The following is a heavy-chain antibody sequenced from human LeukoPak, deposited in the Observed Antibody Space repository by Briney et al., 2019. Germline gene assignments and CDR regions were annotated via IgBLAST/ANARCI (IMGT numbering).Heavy chain of an antibody. J-gene: IGHJ2*01. CDR2: LYSGSDT. V-gene: IGHV3-53*01. D-gene: IGHD3-10*01. CDR1: GFTVSTNY. CDR3: ARVGDHFHWYLDL. Sequence: GGSLRLSRAASGFTVSTNYMNWVRQAPGKGLEWVSILYSGSDTYYADSVEGRFIISRDSSKNILSLQMNDLRAEDTAVYYCARVGDHFHWYLDLWGRGTLVTVSS.